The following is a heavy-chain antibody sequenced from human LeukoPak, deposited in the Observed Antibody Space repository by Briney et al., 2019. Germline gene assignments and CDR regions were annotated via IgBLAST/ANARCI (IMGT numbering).Heavy chain of an antibody. V-gene: IGHV3-48*01. D-gene: IGHD3-16*02. CDR1: GFSLSSYS. Sequence: GGSLRLSCAASGFSLSSYSMDWFRQTPGKGLEWISYISSSSNTIYYADSVEGRFTISRDNSKNTLYLQMNSLRVEDTAVYYCAKGSEREVKIYDYVWGSYRYKGTFDYWGQGILVTISS. J-gene: IGHJ4*02. CDR3: AKGSEREVKIYDYVWGSYRYKGTFDY. CDR2: ISSSSNTI.